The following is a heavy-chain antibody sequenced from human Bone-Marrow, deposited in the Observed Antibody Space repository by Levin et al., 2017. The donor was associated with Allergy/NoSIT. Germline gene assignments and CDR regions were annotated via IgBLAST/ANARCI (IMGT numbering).Heavy chain of an antibody. V-gene: IGHV1-18*01. Sequence: ASVKVSCKASGYTFTSYGISWVRQAPGQGLEWMGWISAYNGNTNYAQKLQGRVTMTTDTSTSTAYMELRSLRSDDTAVYYCARDNTAMAYGYFDLWGRGTLVTVSS. J-gene: IGHJ2*01. CDR2: ISAYNGNT. D-gene: IGHD5-18*01. CDR3: ARDNTAMAYGYFDL. CDR1: GYTFTSYG.